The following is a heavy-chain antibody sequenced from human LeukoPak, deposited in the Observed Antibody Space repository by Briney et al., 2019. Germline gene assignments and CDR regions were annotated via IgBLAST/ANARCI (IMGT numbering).Heavy chain of an antibody. J-gene: IGHJ4*02. D-gene: IGHD5-12*01. CDR3: ARLPRYAGYDHFDY. V-gene: IGHV4-59*12. CDR1: GDSIDSYY. Sequence: SETLSLTCTVSGDSIDSYYWSWIRQPPGKGLEWIGYIYYRGTTSYNPFLKSRVTISVDTSKNQFSLKLNSVTAADTAVYYCARLPRYAGYDHFDYWGQGILVIVSS. CDR2: IYYRGTT.